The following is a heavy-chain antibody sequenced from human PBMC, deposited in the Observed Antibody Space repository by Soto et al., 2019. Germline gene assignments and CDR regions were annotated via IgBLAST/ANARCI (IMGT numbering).Heavy chain of an antibody. V-gene: IGHV4-59*01. D-gene: IGHD3-22*01. CDR1: GGSISSYY. Sequence: KPSETLSLTCTVSGGSISSYYWSWIRQPPGKGLEWIGYIYYSGSTNYNPSLKSRVTISVDTSKNQFSLKLSSVTAADTAVYYCARRGDSGGWFDPWGQGXLVTVYS. CDR3: ARRGDSGGWFDP. CDR2: IYYSGST. J-gene: IGHJ5*02.